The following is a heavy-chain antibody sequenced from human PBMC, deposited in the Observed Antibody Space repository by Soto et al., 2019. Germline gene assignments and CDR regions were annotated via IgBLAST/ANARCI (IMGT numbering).Heavy chain of an antibody. Sequence: SETLSLTCTVSGGSISSSSYYRGWIRQPPGKGLEWIGSIYYSGSTYYNPSLKSRVTISVDTSKNQFSLKLSSVTAADTAVYYCARVKPSNGMDVWGQGTTVTVSS. CDR2: IYYSGST. CDR1: GGSISSSSYY. J-gene: IGHJ6*02. CDR3: ARVKPSNGMDV. V-gene: IGHV4-39*01.